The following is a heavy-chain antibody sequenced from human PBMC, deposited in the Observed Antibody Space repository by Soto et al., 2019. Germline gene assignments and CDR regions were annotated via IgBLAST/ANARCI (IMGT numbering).Heavy chain of an antibody. V-gene: IGHV3-9*01. CDR3: AKDSREDGGYESDY. Sequence: EVQLVESGGGLVQPGRSLRLSCAASGFTFDDYAMHWVRQAPGKGLEWVSGISWNSGSIGYADSVKGRFTISRDNAKNSLYLQMNSLRAEDTALYYCAKDSREDGGYESDYWGQGTLVTVSS. CDR1: GFTFDDYA. CDR2: ISWNSGSI. D-gene: IGHD5-12*01. J-gene: IGHJ4*02.